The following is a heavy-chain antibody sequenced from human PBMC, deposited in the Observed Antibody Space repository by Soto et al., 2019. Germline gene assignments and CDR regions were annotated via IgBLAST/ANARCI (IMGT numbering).Heavy chain of an antibody. CDR3: ARDQGYRGSTSCYLLDY. D-gene: IGHD2-2*01. CDR1: GFTFSDYY. J-gene: IGHJ4*02. Sequence: PGGSLRLSCAASGFTFSDYYMSWIRQAPGKGLEWVSYISSSSSYTNYADSVKGRFTISRDNAKNSLYLQMNSLRAEDTAVYYCARDQGYRGSTSCYLLDYWGQGTLVTVSS. CDR2: ISSSSSYT. V-gene: IGHV3-11*06.